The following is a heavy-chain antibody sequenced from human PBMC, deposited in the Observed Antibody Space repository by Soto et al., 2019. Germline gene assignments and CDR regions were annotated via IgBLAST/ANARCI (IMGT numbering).Heavy chain of an antibody. V-gene: IGHV4-30-4*01. CDR3: ARDRHVADDYDSSGYYYGAYYFDY. Sequence: QVQLQESGPGLVKPSQTLSLTCTVSGGSISSGDYYWSWIRQPPGKGLEWIGYIYYSGSTYYNPSLKSRVTISVDTSKNQFSLKLSSVTAADTAVYYCARDRHVADDYDSSGYYYGAYYFDYWGQGPLVTVSS. J-gene: IGHJ4*02. CDR2: IYYSGST. D-gene: IGHD3-22*01. CDR1: GGSISSGDYY.